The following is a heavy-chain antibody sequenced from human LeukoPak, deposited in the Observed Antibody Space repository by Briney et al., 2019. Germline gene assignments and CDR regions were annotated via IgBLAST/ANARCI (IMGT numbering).Heavy chain of an antibody. CDR3: AKDLTYYYDSTGYYFDY. CDR1: VFTFSSYG. J-gene: IGHJ4*02. Sequence: GGSLRLSCAASVFTFSSYGMHWVRQAPGKGLEWVAVTSYDGSNKYYADSVKGRFTISRDNSKNTLWLQMNSLRAEDTAVYYCAKDLTYYYDSTGYYFDYWGQGTLVTVSS. D-gene: IGHD3-22*01. CDR2: TSYDGSNK. V-gene: IGHV3-30*18.